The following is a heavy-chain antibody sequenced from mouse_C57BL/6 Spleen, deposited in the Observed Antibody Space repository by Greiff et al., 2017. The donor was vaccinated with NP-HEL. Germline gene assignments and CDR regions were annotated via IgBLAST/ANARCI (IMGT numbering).Heavy chain of an antibody. Sequence: QVQLQQPGAELVKPGASVKLSCKASGYTFTSYWMHWVKQRPGQGLEWIGMIHPNSGSTNYNEKFKSKATLTVDKSSSTAYMQLSSLTSEDSAVYYCARDRLDYYGSVDYWGQGTTLTVSS. D-gene: IGHD1-1*01. CDR1: GYTFTSYW. V-gene: IGHV1-64*01. J-gene: IGHJ2*01. CDR3: ARDRLDYYGSVDY. CDR2: IHPNSGST.